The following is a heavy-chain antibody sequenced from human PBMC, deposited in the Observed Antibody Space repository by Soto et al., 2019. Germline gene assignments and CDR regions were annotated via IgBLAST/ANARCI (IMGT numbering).Heavy chain of an antibody. V-gene: IGHV3-23*01. CDR1: GFTFSSYA. CDR3: ALPDRAYYDFWRGHLDYYYYGMDV. Sequence: EVQLLESGGGLVQPGGSLRLSCAASGFTFSSYAMSWVRQAPGKGLEWVSAISGSGGSTYYADSVKGRFTISRDNSKNTLYLQMHSLIAEDTAVYYCALPDRAYYDFWRGHLDYYYYGMDVWGQGTTVTVAS. CDR2: ISGSGGST. D-gene: IGHD3-3*01. J-gene: IGHJ6*02.